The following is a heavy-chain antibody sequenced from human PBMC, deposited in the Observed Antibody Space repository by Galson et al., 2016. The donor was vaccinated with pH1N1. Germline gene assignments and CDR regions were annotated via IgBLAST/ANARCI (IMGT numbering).Heavy chain of an antibody. CDR2: IIPKFGST. Sequence: SVKVSCKASGDTFSNYAITWVRQAPGQGLQWMGGIIPKFGSTTEAQELEGRGTFSADASTEIVFMDLRGLRSEDTAVYYCARVSFRALYYYQGMDVWGQGTTVTVSS. CDR3: ARVSFRALYYYQGMDV. V-gene: IGHV1-69*13. D-gene: IGHD3-16*02. J-gene: IGHJ6*02. CDR1: GDTFSNYA.